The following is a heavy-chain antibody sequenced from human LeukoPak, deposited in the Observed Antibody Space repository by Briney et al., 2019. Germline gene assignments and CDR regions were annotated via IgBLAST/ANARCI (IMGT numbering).Heavy chain of an antibody. D-gene: IGHD3-10*01. CDR3: ARPTTYYYGSGSPPAFDY. CDR1: GGSISSSSYY. CDR2: IYYSGST. Sequence: SETLSLTCTVSGGSISSSSYYWGWIRQPPGKGLEWIGSIYYSGSTYYNPSLKSRVTISVDTSKNQFSLKLSSVTAADTAVYYCARPTTYYYGSGSPPAFDYWGQGTLVTVSS. V-gene: IGHV4-39*01. J-gene: IGHJ4*02.